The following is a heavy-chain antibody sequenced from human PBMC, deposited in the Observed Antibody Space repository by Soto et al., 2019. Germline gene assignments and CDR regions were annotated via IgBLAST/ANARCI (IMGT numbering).Heavy chain of an antibody. CDR3: ARDLPGDYGALGY. D-gene: IGHD4-17*01. V-gene: IGHV4-59*01. J-gene: IGHJ4*02. CDR1: GGSISSYY. CDR2: IYYSGST. Sequence: SETLSLTCTVSGGSISSYYWSWIRQPPGKGLEWVGYIYYSGSTNYNPSLKSRVTISVATSKNQFSLKLSSVTAADTAVYYCARDLPGDYGALGYWGQGTLVTVSS.